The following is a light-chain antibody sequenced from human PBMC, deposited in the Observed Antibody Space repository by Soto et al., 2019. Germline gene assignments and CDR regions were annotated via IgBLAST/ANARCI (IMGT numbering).Light chain of an antibody. V-gene: IGLV2-8*01. Sequence: QSLLTQPPSPSGSPGQSVTISCTGNSSDVGGYNYVSWYQHHPGKAPKLMIYEVSKRPSGVPDRFSGSKSGNTASLTVSGLQAEDEADYYCSSYAGGNNYVFGSGTKVTVL. CDR1: SSDVGGYNY. J-gene: IGLJ1*01. CDR3: SSYAGGNNYV. CDR2: EVS.